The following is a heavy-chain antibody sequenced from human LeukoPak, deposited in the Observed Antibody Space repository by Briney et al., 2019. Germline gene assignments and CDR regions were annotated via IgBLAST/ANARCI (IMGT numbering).Heavy chain of an antibody. V-gene: IGHV3-21*01. CDR1: GFTFSSYS. J-gene: IGHJ6*03. CDR3: ARGVAAILSNYYYMDV. CDR2: ISSSSTYI. Sequence: GGSLRLSCAAFGFTFSSYSMNWVRQAPGKGLEWVSSISSSSTYIYYADSVKGRFTISRDNAKNSLYLQMNSLRAEDTAVYYCARGVAAILSNYYYMDVWGKGTTVTVSS. D-gene: IGHD5-12*01.